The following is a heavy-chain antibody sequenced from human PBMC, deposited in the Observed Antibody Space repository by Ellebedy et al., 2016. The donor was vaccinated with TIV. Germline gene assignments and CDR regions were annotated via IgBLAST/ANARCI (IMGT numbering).Heavy chain of an antibody. V-gene: IGHV3-66*03. CDR1: GFTVSNRY. CDR2: IYRCGSS. D-gene: IGHD5-12*01. Sequence: GESLKISCAASGFTVSNRYMSWVRQAPGKGLEGVSVIYRCGSSYYADSVKGRFTISRDNSKNALFLQMNSLRAEDTAVYYCAREGGYSGYENFDYWGQGTLVTVSS. CDR3: AREGGYSGYENFDY. J-gene: IGHJ4*02.